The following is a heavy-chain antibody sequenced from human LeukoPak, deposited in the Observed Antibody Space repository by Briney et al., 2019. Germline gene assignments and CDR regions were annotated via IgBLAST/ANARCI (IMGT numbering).Heavy chain of an antibody. CDR2: VTGSGGST. CDR1: GFTFSTYA. Sequence: GGSLRLSCGASGFTFSTYAMRWVRQAPGEGLEGGSGVTGSGGSTSYADSVKGRFTISRDNSKATLDLQMDSLTAEDAAVYYCAKGSGSTSSGDLAYWGQGTLVTVYS. CDR3: AKGSGSTSSGDLAY. D-gene: IGHD3-3*01. J-gene: IGHJ4*02. V-gene: IGHV3-23*01.